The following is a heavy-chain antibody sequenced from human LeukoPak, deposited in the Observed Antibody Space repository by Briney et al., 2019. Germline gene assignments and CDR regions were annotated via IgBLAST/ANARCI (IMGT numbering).Heavy chain of an antibody. CDR1: GFTFSSHS. CDR2: ISSSSSYI. V-gene: IGHV3-21*01. J-gene: IGHJ2*01. Sequence: GGSLRLSCAASGFTFSSHSMNWVRQAPGKGLEWVSSISSSSSYIYYADSVKGRFAISRDNAKNSLYLQMNSLRAEDTAVYYCARGVAVAGILWDWYFDLWGRGTLVTVSS. D-gene: IGHD6-19*01. CDR3: ARGVAVAGILWDWYFDL.